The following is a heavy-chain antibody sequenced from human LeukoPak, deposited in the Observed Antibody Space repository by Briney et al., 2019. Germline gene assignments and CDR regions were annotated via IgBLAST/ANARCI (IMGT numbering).Heavy chain of an antibody. J-gene: IGHJ4*02. CDR2: ISCSGGRT. CDR1: GFTFSSYP. CDR3: AKAAVAGIGRVNY. Sequence: PGGSLRLSCAASGFTFSSYPTSWLREAPGKGLEGVSAISCSGGRTYYVDSVKGRFTISEDNSKNTLYLQRNSRRPENTAVYYCAKAAVAGIGRVNYWGQGSLVTAYS. V-gene: IGHV3-23*01. D-gene: IGHD6-19*01.